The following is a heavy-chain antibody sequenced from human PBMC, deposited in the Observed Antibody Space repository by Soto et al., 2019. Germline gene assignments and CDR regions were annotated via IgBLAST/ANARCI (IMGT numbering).Heavy chain of an antibody. J-gene: IGHJ5*02. CDR2: IDGRGDTT. Sequence: EVQLLESGGGLVQPGGSLRLSCAASGFIFSNYAMTWVRQAPGKGLEWVSAIDGRGDTTYLADSVKGRFIISRDTSKNTLYLQMNSLRVEDTAVYYCAIASCIRTSCPWVTPHINWFDPWGQGTLVIVST. V-gene: IGHV3-23*01. CDR1: GFIFSNYA. CDR3: AIASCIRTSCPWVTPHINWFDP. D-gene: IGHD2-2*01.